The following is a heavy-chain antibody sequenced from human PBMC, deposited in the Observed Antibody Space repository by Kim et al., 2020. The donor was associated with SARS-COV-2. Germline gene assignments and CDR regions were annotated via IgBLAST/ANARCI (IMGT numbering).Heavy chain of an antibody. D-gene: IGHD6-13*01. CDR2: IIPIFGTA. Sequence: LVKVSCKASGGTFSSYAISWVRQAPGQGLEWMGGIIPIFGTANYAQKFQGRVTITADESTSTAYMELSSLRSEDTAVYYCAIGAPIAAAAHYYYYGMDVWGQGTTVTVSS. V-gene: IGHV1-69*13. CDR3: AIGAPIAAAAHYYYYGMDV. J-gene: IGHJ6*02. CDR1: GGTFSSYA.